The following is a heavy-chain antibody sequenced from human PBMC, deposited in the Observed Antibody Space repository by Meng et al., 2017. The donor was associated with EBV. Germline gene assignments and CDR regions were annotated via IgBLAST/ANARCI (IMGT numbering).Heavy chain of an antibody. J-gene: IGHJ4*02. Sequence: QFRLGQSGAEVKKPGDSVKVSCKASGYTFTSYGISWVRQAPGQGLEWMGWISAYNGNTNYAQKLQGRVTMTTDTSTSTAYMELRSLRSDDTAVYYCARDGRLYDTPSPFDYWGQGTLVTVSS. V-gene: IGHV1-18*01. CDR3: ARDGRLYDTPSPFDY. D-gene: IGHD3-22*01. CDR1: GYTFTSYG. CDR2: ISAYNGNT.